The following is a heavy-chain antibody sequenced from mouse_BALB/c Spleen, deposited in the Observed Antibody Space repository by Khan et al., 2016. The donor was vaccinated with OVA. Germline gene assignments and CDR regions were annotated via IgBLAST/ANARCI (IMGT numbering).Heavy chain of an antibody. CDR1: GYTLTCYW. CDR2: INPSNGRT. CDR3: ARLLMNFDY. D-gene: IGHD2-1*01. V-gene: IGHV1S81*02. J-gene: IGHJ2*01. Sequence: QVQLQQPGAELVNPGASVNLSCKASGYTLTCYWMHWVKQRPGQGLEWIGEINPSNGRTNYNEKFKSKATLTVDKSSSTAYMQLSSPTSEDSAVYYCARLLMNFDYWGQGTTLTVSS.